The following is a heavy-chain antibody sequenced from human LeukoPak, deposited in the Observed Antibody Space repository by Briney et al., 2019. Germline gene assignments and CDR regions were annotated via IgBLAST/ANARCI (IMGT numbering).Heavy chain of an antibody. D-gene: IGHD1-26*01. J-gene: IGHJ4*02. Sequence: PSETLSLTCTVSGGSISSYYWSWIRQPPGKGLEWIGYIYYSGSTNYNPSLKSRVIISVDTSKNQFSLKLSSVTAADTAVYYCARDGGEGGATFDYWGQGTLVTVSS. CDR2: IYYSGST. CDR1: GGSISSYY. V-gene: IGHV4-59*01. CDR3: ARDGGEGGATFDY.